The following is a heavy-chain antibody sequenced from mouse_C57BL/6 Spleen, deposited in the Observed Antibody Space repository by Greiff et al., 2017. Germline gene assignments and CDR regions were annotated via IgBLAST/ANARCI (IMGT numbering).Heavy chain of an antibody. J-gene: IGHJ3*01. CDR3: AREGIYYGNYNGVAY. CDR1: GFTFSDYG. D-gene: IGHD2-1*01. CDR2: ISSGSSTI. V-gene: IGHV5-17*01. Sequence: EVNVVESGGGLVKPGGSLKLSCAASGFTFSDYGMHWVRQAPEKGLEWVAYISSGSSTIYYADTVKGRFTISRDTAKNTLFLQMTSLRSEDTAMYYCAREGIYYGNYNGVAYWGQGTLVTVSA.